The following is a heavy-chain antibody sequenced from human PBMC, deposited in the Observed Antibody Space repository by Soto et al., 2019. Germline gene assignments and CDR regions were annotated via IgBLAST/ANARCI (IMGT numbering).Heavy chain of an antibody. V-gene: IGHV3-7*05. Sequence: EVQLVESGGGLVQPGGSLRLSCGASGFTFRTYWLSWVRQVPGKGLEWVANINQDGSEKNYVDSVKGRFTISRDNAKNSLYLQMSSLIAEDTALYYCARDVSTSWYSYDYHGMDVWGQGTTVTVSS. D-gene: IGHD5-18*01. CDR1: GFTFRTYW. CDR3: ARDVSTSWYSYDYHGMDV. CDR2: INQDGSEK. J-gene: IGHJ6*02.